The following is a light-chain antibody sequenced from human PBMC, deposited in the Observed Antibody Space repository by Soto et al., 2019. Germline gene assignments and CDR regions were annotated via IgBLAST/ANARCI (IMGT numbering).Light chain of an antibody. J-gene: IGLJ1*01. Sequence: QSVLTQPASVSGSPGQSITISCTGTSSDVGAYNYVSWYQQHPGKAPKLMIYDVSNRPSGVSSRFSGSKSGNTASLTFSGLQAEDEADYYCSSYTTSSIYVFGTGTKVTGL. CDR3: SSYTTSSIYV. V-gene: IGLV2-14*01. CDR1: SSDVGAYNY. CDR2: DVS.